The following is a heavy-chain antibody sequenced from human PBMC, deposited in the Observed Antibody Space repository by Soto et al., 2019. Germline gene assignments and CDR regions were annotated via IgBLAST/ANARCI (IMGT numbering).Heavy chain of an antibody. J-gene: IGHJ6*02. Sequence: ASVKVSCKASGYTFTSYGISWVRQAPGQGLEWMGWISAYNGNTNYAQKLQGRVTMTTDTSTSTAYMELRSLRSDDTAVYYCARDSDGNYDFWSGYYSEAPYYYGMDVWGQGTTVTVSS. CDR2: ISAYNGNT. CDR1: GYTFTSYG. V-gene: IGHV1-18*01. D-gene: IGHD3-3*01. CDR3: ARDSDGNYDFWSGYYSEAPYYYGMDV.